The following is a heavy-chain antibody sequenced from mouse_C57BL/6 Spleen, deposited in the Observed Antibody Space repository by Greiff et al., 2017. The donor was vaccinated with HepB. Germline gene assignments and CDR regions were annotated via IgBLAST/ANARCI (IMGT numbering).Heavy chain of an antibody. CDR2: IYPGSGST. CDR1: GYTFTSYW. Sequence: QVQLQQPGAELVKPGASVKMSCKASGYTFTSYWITWVKQRPGQGLEWIGDIYPGSGSTNYNEKFKSKATLTVDTSSSKAYMQLSSLTSEDSAVYYCARGDDYDAPWAYWGQGTLVTVSA. CDR3: ARGDDYDAPWAY. D-gene: IGHD2-4*01. J-gene: IGHJ3*01. V-gene: IGHV1-55*01.